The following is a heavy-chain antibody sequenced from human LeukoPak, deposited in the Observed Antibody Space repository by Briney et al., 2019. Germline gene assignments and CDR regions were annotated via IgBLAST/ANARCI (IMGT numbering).Heavy chain of an antibody. V-gene: IGHV4-59*12. J-gene: IGHJ4*02. CDR3: ARGRLYCSGGSCYSYYFDY. Sequence: SETLSLTCTVSGGSISSYYWSWIRQPPGKGLEWIGYISYSGSISYNPSLKSRSVMSVDTSKNQFSLKLSSVTAADTAVYYCARGRLYCSGGSCYSYYFDYWGQGTLVTVSS. D-gene: IGHD2-15*01. CDR2: ISYSGSI. CDR1: GGSISSYY.